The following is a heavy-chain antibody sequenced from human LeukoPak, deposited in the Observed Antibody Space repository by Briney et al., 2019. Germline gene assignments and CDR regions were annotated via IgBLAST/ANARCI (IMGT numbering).Heavy chain of an antibody. D-gene: IGHD3-9*01. Sequence: GGSLRLSCAASGFTFSSYGMHWVRQAPGKGLERVAVIWYDGSNKYYADSVKGRFTISRDNSKNTLYLQMNSLRAEDTAVYYCARDSAPFDDILTGYNYYYGMDVWGKGTTVTVSP. J-gene: IGHJ6*04. CDR1: GFTFSSYG. CDR3: ARDSAPFDDILTGYNYYYGMDV. CDR2: IWYDGSNK. V-gene: IGHV3-33*01.